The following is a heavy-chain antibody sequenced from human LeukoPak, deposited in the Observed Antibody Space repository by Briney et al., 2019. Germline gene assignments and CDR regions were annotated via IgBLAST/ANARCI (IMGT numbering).Heavy chain of an antibody. CDR3: ARDGFLAPGTFDS. CDR2: IEEDGSEK. J-gene: IGHJ4*02. D-gene: IGHD2/OR15-2a*01. CDR1: GFTFSSYS. V-gene: IGHV3-7*01. Sequence: PGGSLRLSCAASGFTFSSYSMSWVRQAPGKGLEWVVNIEEDGSEKHYLDSVKGRFIISRDNAKNSLYLQMNSLRAEDTAVYYCARDGFLAPGTFDSWGQGTLVTVSS.